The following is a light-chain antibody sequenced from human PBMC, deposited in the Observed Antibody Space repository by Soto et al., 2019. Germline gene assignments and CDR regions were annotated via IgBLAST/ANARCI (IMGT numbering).Light chain of an antibody. CDR1: SSNIGTYR. V-gene: IGLV1-44*01. Sequence: QSVLTQPPSASGTPGQRFTISCSGSSSNIGTYRVSWYQHFPGTAPRLLIYSDNQRPSGVPDRFSASKSGASASLAISGLQSEDEAYFYCAAWDDSLNGCVFGTGTKVTVL. J-gene: IGLJ1*01. CDR2: SDN. CDR3: AAWDDSLNGCV.